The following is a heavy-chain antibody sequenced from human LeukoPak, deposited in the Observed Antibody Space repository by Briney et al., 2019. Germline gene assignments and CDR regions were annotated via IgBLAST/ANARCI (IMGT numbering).Heavy chain of an antibody. J-gene: IGHJ4*02. D-gene: IGHD1-26*01. V-gene: IGHV4-4*07. CDR3: ARENSGSYRESDY. CDR2: IYTSGST. CDR1: GGSISSYY. Sequence: SETLSLTGTVPGGSISSYYWSWIRQPAGKGLEWIGRIYTSGSTNYNASLKSRVSMSVDTSKNQFSLKLSSVTAADTAVFYCARENSGSYRESDYWGQGTLVTVSS.